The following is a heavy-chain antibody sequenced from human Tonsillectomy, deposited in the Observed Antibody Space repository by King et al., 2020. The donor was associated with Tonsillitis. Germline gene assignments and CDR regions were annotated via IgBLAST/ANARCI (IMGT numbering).Heavy chain of an antibody. CDR1: GFTLSSHW. CDR2: IDRDGSDT. CDR3: ARGRIYWDVLDI. J-gene: IGHJ3*02. V-gene: IGHV3-74*01. D-gene: IGHD1-26*01. Sequence: VQLVESGGGLVQPGGSLRLSCAASGFTLSSHWMHWVRQAPGKGLVWVSRIDRDGSDTFYADSVEGRFTISRDNAKNMLFLHMNSLRAEDTAMYYCARGRIYWDVLDIWGQGTVVAVSS.